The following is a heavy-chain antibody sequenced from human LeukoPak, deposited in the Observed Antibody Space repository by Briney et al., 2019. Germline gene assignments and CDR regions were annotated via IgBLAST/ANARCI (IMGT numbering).Heavy chain of an antibody. V-gene: IGHV4-34*01. D-gene: IGHD4-11*01. CDR1: GGSFSGYY. J-gene: IGHJ4*02. Sequence: SETLSLTCAVYGGSFSGYYWSWVRQPPGKGLEWIGEVNHSGSTNYNPSLKSRVTISVDTSKNQFSLRLSSVTAADTAVYYCAGSSVIGLDYWGQGTLVTVSS. CDR2: VNHSGST. CDR3: AGSSVIGLDY.